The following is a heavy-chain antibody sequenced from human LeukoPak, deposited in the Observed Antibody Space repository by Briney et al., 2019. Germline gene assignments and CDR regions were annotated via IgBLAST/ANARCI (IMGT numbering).Heavy chain of an antibody. Sequence: ASVKVSCKASGYTFTSYYMHWVRQAPGQGLEWMGIINPSGGSTSYAQKFQGRVTMARDTSTSTVYMELSSLRSEDTAVYYCARDPLRESSGWYFDLWGRGTLVTVSS. CDR1: GYTFTSYY. CDR3: ARDPLRESSGWYFDL. D-gene: IGHD6-19*01. CDR2: INPSGGST. V-gene: IGHV1-46*01. J-gene: IGHJ2*01.